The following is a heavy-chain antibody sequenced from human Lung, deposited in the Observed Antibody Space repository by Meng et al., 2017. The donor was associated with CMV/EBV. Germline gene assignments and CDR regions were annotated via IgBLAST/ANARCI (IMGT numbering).Heavy chain of an antibody. J-gene: IGHJ5*02. CDR1: GLTFSSHP. CDR3: ARGGPVAGKNWFDR. D-gene: IGHD6-19*01. CDR2: ISGSGGST. V-gene: IGHV3-23*01. Sequence: SLKISCVASGLTFSSHPMTWVRQAPGKGLEWVSSISGSGGSTYSADSVQGRFTISRDNSKNTLYLQMSALRDEDTALYYCARGGPVAGKNWFDRWGQGTLVXVSS.